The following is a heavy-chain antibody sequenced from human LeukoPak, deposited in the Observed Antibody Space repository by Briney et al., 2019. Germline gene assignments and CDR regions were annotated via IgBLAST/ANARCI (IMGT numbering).Heavy chain of an antibody. CDR1: GYSFSTYW. Sequence: GESLKISCQGSGYSFSTYWITWVRQMPGKSLEWMGIIYPGDSDTRYSPSFQGQVTISADKSIRTAYLQWSSLKASDTAMYYCARQADSSGWYADAFDIWGQGTMVTVSS. J-gene: IGHJ3*02. D-gene: IGHD6-19*01. CDR2: IYPGDSDT. V-gene: IGHV5-51*01. CDR3: ARQADSSGWYADAFDI.